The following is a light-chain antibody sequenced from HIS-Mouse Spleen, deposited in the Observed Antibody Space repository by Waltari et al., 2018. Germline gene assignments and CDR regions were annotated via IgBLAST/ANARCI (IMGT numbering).Light chain of an antibody. CDR3: SSYTSSSTNWV. J-gene: IGLJ3*02. CDR2: DVS. V-gene: IGLV2-14*03. CDR1: SSDVGGYNY. Sequence: QSALTQPASVSGSPGQSITISCTGTSSDVGGYNYVSCYQQHPGKAPKPLIYDVSNRPSGVSNRFSGSKSGNTASLTISGLQAEDEADYYCSSYTSSSTNWVFGGGTKLTVL.